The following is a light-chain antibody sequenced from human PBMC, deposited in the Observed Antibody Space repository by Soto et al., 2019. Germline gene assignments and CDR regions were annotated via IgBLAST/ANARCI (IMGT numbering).Light chain of an antibody. CDR3: LQDYTYPWT. V-gene: IGKV1-6*01. J-gene: IGKJ1*01. Sequence: IQITQSPSSLSASVGDRVTITCRASQGISNELGWYQQRPGKAPKVLIYGASNLQSGVPSRFSGSASGTDFALTISSLQPEDFATYYCLQDYTYPWTFGQGTKVDIK. CDR2: GAS. CDR1: QGISNE.